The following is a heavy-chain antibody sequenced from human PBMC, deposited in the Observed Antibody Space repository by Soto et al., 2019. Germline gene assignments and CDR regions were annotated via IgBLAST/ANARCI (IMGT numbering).Heavy chain of an antibody. CDR1: GYTFTSYA. V-gene: IGHV1-3*01. J-gene: IGHJ5*02. CDR2: INAGNGNT. CDR3: AREDVLGSGSYYNRSPNWFDP. Sequence: ASVKVSCKASGYTFTSYAMHWGRQAPGQRLEWMGWINAGNGNTKYSQKFQGRVTITRDTSASTAYMELSSLRSEDTAVYYCAREDVLGSGSYYNRSPNWFDPWGQGTLVTVSS. D-gene: IGHD3-10*01.